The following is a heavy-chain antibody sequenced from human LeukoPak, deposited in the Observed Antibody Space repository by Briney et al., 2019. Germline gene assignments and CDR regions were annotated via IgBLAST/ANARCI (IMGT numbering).Heavy chain of an antibody. CDR1: GGSISSYY. J-gene: IGHJ5*02. CDR2: IYYSGST. V-gene: IGHV4-59*08. CDR3: ARREAAAAPNWFDP. D-gene: IGHD6-13*01. Sequence: SETLSLTCTVSGGSISSYYWSWIRQPPGKGLEWIGYIYYSGSTNYNPSLKSRVTISVDTSKNQFSLKLSSVTAADTAVYYCARREAAAAPNWFDPWGQGTLVTVSP.